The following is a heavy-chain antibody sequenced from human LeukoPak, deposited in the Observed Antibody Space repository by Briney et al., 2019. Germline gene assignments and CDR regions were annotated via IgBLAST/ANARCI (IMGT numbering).Heavy chain of an antibody. CDR2: ISAYNGNT. J-gene: IGHJ4*02. Sequence: GASVKVSCKASGYTFTSYGISWVRQAPGQGLEWMGWISAYNGNTNYAQKLQGRVTMTTDTSTSTAYMELRSLRSDDTAVYYCARELEDCSSTSCYGYWGQGTLVTVSS. CDR3: ARELEDCSSTSCYGY. CDR1: GYTFTSYG. D-gene: IGHD2-2*01. V-gene: IGHV1-18*01.